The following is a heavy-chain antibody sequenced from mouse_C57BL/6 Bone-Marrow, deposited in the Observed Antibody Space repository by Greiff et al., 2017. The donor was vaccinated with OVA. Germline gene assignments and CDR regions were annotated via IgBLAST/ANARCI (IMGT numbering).Heavy chain of an antibody. Sequence: QVQLKESGSELRSPGSSVKLSCKDFDSEVFPIAYMSWVRQKPGHGFEWIGGILPSIGRTIYGEKFEDKATLDADTLSHTAYLELNSLTSEDSAMYYGARGGYDGGRGLDYWGQGTTLTVSS. CDR3: ARGGYDGGRGLDY. CDR1: DSEVFPIAY. CDR2: ILPSIGRT. V-gene: IGHV15-2*01. D-gene: IGHD2-2*01. J-gene: IGHJ2*01.